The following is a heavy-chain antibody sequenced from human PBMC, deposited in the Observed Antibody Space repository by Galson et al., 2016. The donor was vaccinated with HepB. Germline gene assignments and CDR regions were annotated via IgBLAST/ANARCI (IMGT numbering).Heavy chain of an antibody. CDR2: INSDGSST. V-gene: IGHV3-74*03. CDR1: GFTFSNYW. Sequence: SLRLSCAASGFTFSNYWMHWVRQAPGKGLVWVARINSDGSSTTYADSVKGRFTISRDNARKTLYLQMNSLRAEDTGVYYCASIGRTGDFDYWGQGALVTVSS. CDR3: ASIGRTGDFDY. J-gene: IGHJ4*02. D-gene: IGHD7-27*01.